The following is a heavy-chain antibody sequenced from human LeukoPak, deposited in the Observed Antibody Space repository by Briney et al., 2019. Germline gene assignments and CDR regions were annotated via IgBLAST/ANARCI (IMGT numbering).Heavy chain of an antibody. J-gene: IGHJ6*02. V-gene: IGHV3-33*08. Sequence: PGRSLRLSCAASGFTFSGFALHWVRQAPGKGLERVADIWFDGKNEHFADSVKGRFTISRDNSKNTMYLQINSLRAEDTAVYYCARDRHCANGVCHSPPGMDVWGQGTTVTASS. CDR2: IWFDGKNE. D-gene: IGHD2-8*01. CDR1: GFTFSGFA. CDR3: ARDRHCANGVCHSPPGMDV.